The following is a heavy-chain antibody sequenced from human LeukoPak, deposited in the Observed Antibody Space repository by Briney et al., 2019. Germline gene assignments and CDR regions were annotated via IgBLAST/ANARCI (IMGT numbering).Heavy chain of an antibody. J-gene: IGHJ4*02. CDR1: GFTSSNYE. Sequence: GGSPRLSCAASGFTSSNYEMNWVRQAPGKGLEWVSYISSSGGTIYYAESVKGRFTISRDNAKNSLYLQMNSLRAEDTAVYYCARVNYWGQGTLVTVSS. D-gene: IGHD3-22*01. V-gene: IGHV3-48*03. CDR3: ARVNY. CDR2: ISSSGGTI.